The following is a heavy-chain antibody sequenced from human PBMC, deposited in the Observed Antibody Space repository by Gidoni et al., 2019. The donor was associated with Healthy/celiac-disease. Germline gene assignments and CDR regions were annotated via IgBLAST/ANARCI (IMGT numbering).Heavy chain of an antibody. CDR3: AKDITKDFWSGPDY. J-gene: IGHJ4*02. V-gene: IGHV3-9*01. D-gene: IGHD3-3*01. Sequence: EVQLVESGGGLVQPGRSLRLSCAASGFTFDDYAMHWVRQAPGKGLEWVSGISWNSGSIGYADSVKGRFTISRDNAKNSLYLQMNSLRAEDTALYYCAKDITKDFWSGPDYWGQGTLVTVSS. CDR1: GFTFDDYA. CDR2: ISWNSGSI.